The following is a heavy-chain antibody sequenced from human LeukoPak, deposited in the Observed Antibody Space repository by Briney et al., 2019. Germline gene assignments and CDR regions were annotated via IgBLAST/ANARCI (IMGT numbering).Heavy chain of an antibody. Sequence: GGSLRLSCAASGFTFSSYAMHWVRQAPGKGLEWVAVISFDGSNKYYADSVEGRFTISRDNSKNTLYLQMNSLRAEDTAVYYCAKGLYSSGWPPGWDYWGQGTLVTVSS. J-gene: IGHJ4*02. D-gene: IGHD6-19*01. CDR1: GFTFSSYA. CDR2: ISFDGSNK. V-gene: IGHV3-30-3*01. CDR3: AKGLYSSGWPPGWDY.